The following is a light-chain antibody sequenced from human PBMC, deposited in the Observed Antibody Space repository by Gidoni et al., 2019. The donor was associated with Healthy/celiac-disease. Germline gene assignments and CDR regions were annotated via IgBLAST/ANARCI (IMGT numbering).Light chain of an antibody. CDR2: GAS. Sequence: DIVLTQSPGTLSLSPGERATLSCRASQSVSSSYLAWYQQKPGQAPRLLIYGASSRATGIPDRFSGSGYGTDFTLTISRLEREDFAVYYCQQYGSSPLYAFGQGTKLEIK. CDR3: QQYGSSPLYA. J-gene: IGKJ2*01. CDR1: QSVSSSY. V-gene: IGKV3-20*01.